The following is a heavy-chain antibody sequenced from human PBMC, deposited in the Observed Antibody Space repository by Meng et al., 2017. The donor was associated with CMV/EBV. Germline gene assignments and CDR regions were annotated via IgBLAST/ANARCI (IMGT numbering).Heavy chain of an antibody. D-gene: IGHD2-21*01. V-gene: IGHV1-69*05. CDR2: IIPIFGTA. Sequence: KISCKASGGTFSSYAISWVRQAPGQGLEWMGGIIPIFGTANYAQKFQGRVTITTDESTSTAYMELSSLRSEDTAVYYCARTAYCGSDCSFAEYFQHWGQGTLVTVSS. CDR1: GGTFSSYA. J-gene: IGHJ1*01. CDR3: ARTAYCGSDCSFAEYFQH.